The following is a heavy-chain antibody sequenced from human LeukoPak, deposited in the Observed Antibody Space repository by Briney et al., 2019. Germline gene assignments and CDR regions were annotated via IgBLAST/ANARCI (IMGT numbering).Heavy chain of an antibody. D-gene: IGHD5-18*01. Sequence: ASVKVSCKASGYTFTSYGISWVRQAPGQGLEWMGWISAYNGNTNYAQKLQGRVTMTTDTSTSTAYMELRSLRSDDTAVYYCARASSRGYSYGYGINWFDPWGQGTLVTVSS. CDR3: ARASSRGYSYGYGINWFDP. V-gene: IGHV1-18*01. J-gene: IGHJ5*02. CDR2: ISAYNGNT. CDR1: GYTFTSYG.